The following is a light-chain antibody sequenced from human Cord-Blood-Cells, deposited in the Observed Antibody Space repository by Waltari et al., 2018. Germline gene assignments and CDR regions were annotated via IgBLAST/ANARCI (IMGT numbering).Light chain of an antibody. CDR3: CSYAGSSTWV. V-gene: IGLV2-23*01. Sequence: HSALTQPASVSVSPGPSITISCTGTSSDVGSYNLVSWYQQHPGKAPKLMIYEGSKRLSGVSNRFSGSKSGNTASLTISGLQAEDEADYYCCSYAGSSTWVFGGGTKLTVL. CDR2: EGS. CDR1: SSDVGSYNL. J-gene: IGLJ3*02.